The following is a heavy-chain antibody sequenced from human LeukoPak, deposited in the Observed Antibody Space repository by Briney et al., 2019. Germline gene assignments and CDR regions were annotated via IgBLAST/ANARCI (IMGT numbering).Heavy chain of an antibody. Sequence: GGSLRLSCAASGFTFSDYYMSWIRQAPGKGLEWVSVIYSGGSTYYADSVKGRFTISRDNSKNTLYLQMNSLRAEDTAVYYCARVFLRTLDYWGQGTLVTVSS. CDR2: IYSGGST. D-gene: IGHD2-15*01. J-gene: IGHJ4*02. CDR1: GFTFSDYY. CDR3: ARVFLRTLDY. V-gene: IGHV3-66*01.